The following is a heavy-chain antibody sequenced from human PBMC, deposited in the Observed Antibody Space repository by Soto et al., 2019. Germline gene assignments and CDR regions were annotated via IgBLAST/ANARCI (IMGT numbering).Heavy chain of an antibody. CDR3: ARDRSIGANWFDP. V-gene: IGHV1-2*02. D-gene: IGHD1-26*01. J-gene: IGHJ5*02. Sequence: ASVNVSCKASGYTFTGHYMHWVRQAPGQGLELMGWINPNSGDTNYAQKFQGRVTMTRDXXXXXAXMXLXXXXSDXTAMYFCARDRSIGANWFDPWGQGTLVTVSS. CDR1: GYTFTGHY. CDR2: INPNSGDT.